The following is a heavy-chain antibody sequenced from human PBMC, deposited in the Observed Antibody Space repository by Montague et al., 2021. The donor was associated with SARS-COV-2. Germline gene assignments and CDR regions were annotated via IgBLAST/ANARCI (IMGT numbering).Heavy chain of an antibody. CDR3: ARIGYESVGYYYIYPD. J-gene: IGHJ1*01. Sequence: SETLSLTCTVPCASIVSWNSGSDRKRTRPNTRHEKIGYTAYCGSNNYSPSLKSRVTISVDTSKNQLSLTVISATAADTAVYYCARIGYESVGYYYIYPDWGQGTLVTVSS. CDR1: CASIVSWN. CDR2: TAYCGSN. V-gene: IGHV4-59*01. D-gene: IGHD3-22*01.